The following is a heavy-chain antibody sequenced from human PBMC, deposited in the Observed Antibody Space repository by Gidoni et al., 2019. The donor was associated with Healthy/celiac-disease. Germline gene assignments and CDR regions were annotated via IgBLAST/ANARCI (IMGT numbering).Heavy chain of an antibody. CDR3: ANRVGATSEGDY. V-gene: IGHV3-23*01. Sequence: EVQLLASGGGLVQPGVSLRLSCAASGFTFSSYAMSWVRQAPGKGLEWVSVISGSGGSTYYEDYVKGRLTISRDNSKNTLYLQMNSLRAEDTAVYYCANRVGATSEGDYWGQGTLVTVSS. D-gene: IGHD1-26*01. CDR2: ISGSGGST. J-gene: IGHJ4*02. CDR1: GFTFSSYA.